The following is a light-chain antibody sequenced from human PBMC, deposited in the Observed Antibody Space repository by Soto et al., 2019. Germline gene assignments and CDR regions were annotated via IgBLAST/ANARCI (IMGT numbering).Light chain of an antibody. CDR1: SSDVGGYNF. Sequence: LTQPPSASGSPGQSVTISCTGTSSDVGGYNFVSWYQQHPGKAPKLMIYEVSERPSGGPDRFSGSKSGNTASLTVSGLQAEDEADYYCSSYAGSNIVVFGGGTKLTVL. J-gene: IGLJ2*01. V-gene: IGLV2-8*01. CDR3: SSYAGSNIVV. CDR2: EVS.